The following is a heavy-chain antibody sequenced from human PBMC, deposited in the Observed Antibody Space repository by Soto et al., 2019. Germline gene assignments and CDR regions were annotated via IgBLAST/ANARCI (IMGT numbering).Heavy chain of an antibody. V-gene: IGHV1-3*01. CDR3: ARDLGRYSSGSRFDP. Sequence: ASVKVSCKASGYTFSSYAMHWVRQAPGQGLEWMGWINADNGNTKYAQKLQDRVTMTTDTSTSTAYMELRSLRSDDTAVYYCARDLGRYSSGSRFDPWGQGTLVTVSS. CDR1: GYTFSSYA. D-gene: IGHD6-19*01. CDR2: INADNGNT. J-gene: IGHJ5*02.